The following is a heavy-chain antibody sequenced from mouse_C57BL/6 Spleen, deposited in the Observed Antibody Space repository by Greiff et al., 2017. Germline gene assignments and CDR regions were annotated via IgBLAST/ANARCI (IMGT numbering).Heavy chain of an antibody. CDR2: INPNNGGT. CDR3: ARSPANYYGSSYWYFDV. CDR1: GYTFTDYN. J-gene: IGHJ1*03. D-gene: IGHD1-1*01. V-gene: IGHV1-18*01. Sequence: EVQLQQSGPELVKPGASVKIPCKASGYTFTDYNMDWVKQSHGKSLEWIGDINPNNGGTIYNQKFKGKATLTVDKSSSTAYMELRSLTSEDTAGYYCARSPANYYGSSYWYFDVWGTGTTVTVSS.